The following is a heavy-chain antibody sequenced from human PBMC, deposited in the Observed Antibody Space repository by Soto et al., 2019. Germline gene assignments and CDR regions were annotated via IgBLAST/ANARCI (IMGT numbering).Heavy chain of an antibody. CDR3: AREVTWLSNFDY. J-gene: IGHJ4*02. Sequence: SETLSLTCAVSGGSISSGDYYWSWIRQPPGKGLEWIGYIYYSGSTYYNPSLKSRVTISVDTSKNQFSLKLSSVTAAYTAVYYCAREVTWLSNFDYWGQGTLVTVSS. CDR2: IYYSGST. V-gene: IGHV4-30-4*01. CDR1: GGSISSGDYY. D-gene: IGHD3-22*01.